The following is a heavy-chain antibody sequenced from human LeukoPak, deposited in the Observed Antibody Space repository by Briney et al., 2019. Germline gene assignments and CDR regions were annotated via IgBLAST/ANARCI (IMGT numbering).Heavy chain of an antibody. J-gene: IGHJ4*02. Sequence: PGGSLRLSCAASGFTFSSYAMSWVRQAPGTGLEWVSAISGSGGSTYYADSVKGRFTISRDNSKNTLYLQMNSLRAEDTAVYYCAKASVGYSYGGYYFDYWGQGTLVTVSS. CDR2: ISGSGGST. D-gene: IGHD5-18*01. CDR1: GFTFSSYA. V-gene: IGHV3-23*01. CDR3: AKASVGYSYGGYYFDY.